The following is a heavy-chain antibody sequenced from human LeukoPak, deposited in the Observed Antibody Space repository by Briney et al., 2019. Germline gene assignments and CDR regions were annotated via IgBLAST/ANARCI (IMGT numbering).Heavy chain of an antibody. CDR1: GYTFTDYF. V-gene: IGHV1-46*01. CDR2: IQTSSGNT. Sequence: GASVKVSCKASGYTFTDYFIHWVRLAPGHGLEWMGIIQTSSGNTDYAQRFQGRVTVTRNRPSSTVYMELTSLTSEDTAVYYCARTPGGYNPFDYWGQGTLVTVAS. CDR3: ARTPGGYNPFDY. D-gene: IGHD5-24*01. J-gene: IGHJ4*02.